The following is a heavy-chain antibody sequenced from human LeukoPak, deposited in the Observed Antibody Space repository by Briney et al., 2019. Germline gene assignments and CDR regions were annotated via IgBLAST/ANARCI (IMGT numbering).Heavy chain of an antibody. D-gene: IGHD3-22*01. Sequence: EASVKVSCKASGYTFTTYAMNWVRQAPGQGLEWMGWINTNTGNPTYAQGFTGRFVFSLDTSVNTAYLQISSLKAEDTAVYYCARVVDYYDSSGPRGWDAFDIWGQGTMVTVSS. CDR3: ARVVDYYDSSGPRGWDAFDI. CDR2: INTNTGNP. V-gene: IGHV7-4-1*02. CDR1: GYTFTTYA. J-gene: IGHJ3*02.